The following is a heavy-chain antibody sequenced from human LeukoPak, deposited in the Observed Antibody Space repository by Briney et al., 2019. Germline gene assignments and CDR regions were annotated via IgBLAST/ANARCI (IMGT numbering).Heavy chain of an antibody. V-gene: IGHV1-18*01. J-gene: IGHJ4*02. CDR1: GYTFTSYG. CDR3: ARDHPRYSYGEYYFDY. CDR2: ISAYNGNT. D-gene: IGHD5-18*01. Sequence: ASVKVSCKASGYTFTSYGISWVRQAPGQGLEWMGWISAYNGNTNYAQKLQGRVTMTTDTSTSTAYMELRSLRSDDTAVYYCARDHPRYSYGEYYFDYWGQGTLVTVSS.